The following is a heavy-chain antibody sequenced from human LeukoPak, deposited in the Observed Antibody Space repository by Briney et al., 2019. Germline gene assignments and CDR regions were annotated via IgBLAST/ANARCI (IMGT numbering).Heavy chain of an antibody. J-gene: IGHJ6*03. CDR1: GYSISSGYY. D-gene: IGHD2-15*01. CDR2: INHSGST. V-gene: IGHV4-38-2*02. Sequence: SETLSLTCTVSGYSISSGYYWSWIRQPPGKGLEWIGEINHSGSTNYNPSLKSRVTISVDTSKNQFSLKLSSVTAADTAVYYCARRGLYCSGGSCYSWDYYYMDVWGKGTTVTISS. CDR3: ARRGLYCSGGSCYSWDYYYMDV.